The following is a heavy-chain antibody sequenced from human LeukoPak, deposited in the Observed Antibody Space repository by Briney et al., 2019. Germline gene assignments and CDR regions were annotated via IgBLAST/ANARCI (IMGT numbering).Heavy chain of an antibody. Sequence: ASVKVSCKASGYTFTDYYIHWVRQAPGQGLEWMGWINPNSGGTNYAQKFRGRVTMTRDASISTAYMELSRLRSEDTAVYYCAREWDYYGSGSFDYWGQGTLVTVSS. CDR2: INPNSGGT. CDR1: GYTFTDYY. V-gene: IGHV1-2*02. CDR3: AREWDYYGSGSFDY. D-gene: IGHD3-10*01. J-gene: IGHJ4*02.